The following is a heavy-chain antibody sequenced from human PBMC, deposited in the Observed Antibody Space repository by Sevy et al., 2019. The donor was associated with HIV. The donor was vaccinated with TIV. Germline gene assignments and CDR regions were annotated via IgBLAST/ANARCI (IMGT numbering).Heavy chain of an antibody. V-gene: IGHV4-59*01. J-gene: IGHJ4*02. CDR1: GGSISNYF. D-gene: IGHD6-13*01. CDR3: ARESIGAVGDFDY. Sequence: SETLSLTCTVSGGSISNYFWSWIRQPPGKGLEWIGCIYYSGSTNYNPSLKSRVTISVETSKNQFSLKLSSVTAADTAVYYCARESIGAVGDFDYWGQGTLVTVSS. CDR2: IYYSGST.